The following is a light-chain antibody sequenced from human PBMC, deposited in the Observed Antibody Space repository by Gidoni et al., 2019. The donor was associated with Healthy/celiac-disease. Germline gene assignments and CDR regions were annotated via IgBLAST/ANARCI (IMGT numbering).Light chain of an antibody. Sequence: DSQMTQSPSSLSASVGDRVTITCQASQDISNYLNWYQQKPGKAPKLLIYDASNLETGVPSRFSGSGSGTDFTFTISSLQPEDIATYYCQQYDTLPWTFGQXTKVEIK. CDR1: QDISNY. V-gene: IGKV1-33*01. J-gene: IGKJ1*01. CDR2: DAS. CDR3: QQYDTLPWT.